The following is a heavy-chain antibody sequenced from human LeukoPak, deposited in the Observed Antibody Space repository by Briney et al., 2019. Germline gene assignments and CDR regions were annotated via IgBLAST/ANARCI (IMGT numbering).Heavy chain of an antibody. CDR2: INIDGSTS. CDR1: GFTFSSYW. J-gene: IGHJ4*02. D-gene: IGHD5-24*01. CDR3: ARASALATPPFGY. V-gene: IGHV3-74*01. Sequence: GGSLRLSCEASGFTFSSYWMHWVRQAPGKGLVWVSRINIDGSTSNYADSVKGRFTISRDNAKNAVYLQMNSLRVEDTAVYYCARASALATPPFGYWGQGTLVTVSS.